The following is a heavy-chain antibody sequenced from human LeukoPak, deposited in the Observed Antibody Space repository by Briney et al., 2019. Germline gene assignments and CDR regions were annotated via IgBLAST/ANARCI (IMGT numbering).Heavy chain of an antibody. CDR2: ISAYNGNT. V-gene: IGHV1-18*01. Sequence: ASVKVSCKASGYTFTSYGISWVRQAPRQGLEWMGWISAYNGNTNYAQKLQGRVTMTTDTSTSTAYMELRSLRSDDTAVYYCARGSDYDILTGYSITDYWGQGTLVTVSS. CDR3: ARGSDYDILTGYSITDY. CDR1: GYTFTSYG. J-gene: IGHJ4*02. D-gene: IGHD3-9*01.